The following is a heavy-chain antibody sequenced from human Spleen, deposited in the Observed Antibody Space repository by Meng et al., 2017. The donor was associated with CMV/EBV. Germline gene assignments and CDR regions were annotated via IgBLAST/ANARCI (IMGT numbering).Heavy chain of an antibody. J-gene: IGHJ4*02. CDR3: ARKEDIVVVPAAVDRDY. CDR2: INPDSGAT. CDR1: GYTFSDYY. V-gene: IGHV1-2*02. Sequence: ASVKVSCKASGYTFSDYYMHWVRQAPGQGLEWMGWINPDSGATKYAQRFQGRVTMTRDTSISTAYMELSRLRSDDTAVYYCARKEDIVVVPAAVDRDYWVQGTLVTVSS. D-gene: IGHD2-2*01.